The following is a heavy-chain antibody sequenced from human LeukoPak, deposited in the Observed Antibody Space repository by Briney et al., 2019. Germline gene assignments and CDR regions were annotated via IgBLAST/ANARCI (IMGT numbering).Heavy chain of an antibody. D-gene: IGHD6-6*01. Sequence: SETPSLTCTVSGGSISSYYWSWIRQPPGKGLEWIGYIYYSGSTNYNPSLKSRVTISVDTSKNQFSLKLSSVTAADTAVYYCARARIAARRYYFDYWGQGTLVTVSS. CDR2: IYYSGST. V-gene: IGHV4-59*08. J-gene: IGHJ4*02. CDR3: ARARIAARRYYFDY. CDR1: GGSISSYY.